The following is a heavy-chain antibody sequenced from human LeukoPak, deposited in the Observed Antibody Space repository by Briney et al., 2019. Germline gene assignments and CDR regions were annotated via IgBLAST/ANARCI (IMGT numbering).Heavy chain of an antibody. J-gene: IGHJ5*02. D-gene: IGHD6-13*01. CDR3: ARCYSSSCLNWFDP. CDR1: GYTFTSHG. Sequence: ASVKVSCKASGYTFTSHGISWVRQAPGQGLEWMGWISAYNGNTNYAQKLQGRVTMTTDTSTSTAYMELRSLRSDDTAVYYCARCYSSSCLNWFDPWGQGTLVTVSS. CDR2: ISAYNGNT. V-gene: IGHV1-18*04.